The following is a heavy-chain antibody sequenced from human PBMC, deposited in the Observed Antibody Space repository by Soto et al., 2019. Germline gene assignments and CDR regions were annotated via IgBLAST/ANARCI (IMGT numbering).Heavy chain of an antibody. V-gene: IGHV3-23*01. J-gene: IGHJ4*02. Sequence: GGALRLASVASGFSFSSYALTWVRQAPGKGLEWVADISGQGGTTYYADSVKGRFTISRDNAKNSLYLQMNSLRAEDTAVYYCATSTYCGGDCYSGGDFDYWGQGTQVTVSS. CDR2: ISGQGGTT. D-gene: IGHD2-21*02. CDR3: ATSTYCGGDCYSGGDFDY. CDR1: GFSFSSYA.